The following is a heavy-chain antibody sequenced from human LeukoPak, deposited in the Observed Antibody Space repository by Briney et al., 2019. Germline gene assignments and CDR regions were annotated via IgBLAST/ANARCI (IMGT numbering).Heavy chain of an antibody. Sequence: SETLSLTCTVSGGSIDSYYWSWIRQPAGKGLEWLGRIYTTGSTTYNPSLKSRVTLSVDTSKNQFSLKLRSVAAADTAVYYCARGLHGYSYGYVPWELYSYMDVWGKGTTVSISS. D-gene: IGHD5-18*01. J-gene: IGHJ6*03. V-gene: IGHV4-4*07. CDR3: ARGLHGYSYGYVPWELYSYMDV. CDR1: GGSIDSYY. CDR2: IYTTGST.